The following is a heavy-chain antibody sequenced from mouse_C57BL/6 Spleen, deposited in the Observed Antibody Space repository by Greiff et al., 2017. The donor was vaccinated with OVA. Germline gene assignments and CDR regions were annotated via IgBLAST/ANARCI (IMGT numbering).Heavy chain of an antibody. V-gene: IGHV1-4*01. CDR1: GYTFTSYT. Sequence: QVQLQQSGAELARPGASVKMSCKASGYTFTSYTMHWVKQRPGQGLEWIGYINPSSGYTKYNQKFKDKATLTADKSSSTAYMQLSSLPSEDSAVLYCARDEYGDDFDYWGQGTTLTVSS. CDR3: ARDEYGDDFDY. D-gene: IGHD5-1*01. CDR2: INPSSGYT. J-gene: IGHJ2*01.